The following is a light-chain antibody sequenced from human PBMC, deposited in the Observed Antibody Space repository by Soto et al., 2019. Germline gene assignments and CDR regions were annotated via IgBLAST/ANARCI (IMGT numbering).Light chain of an antibody. CDR2: GAS. V-gene: IGKV3-20*01. CDR3: QRYGSSSYT. J-gene: IGKJ2*01. Sequence: EIVLTQSPGTLSLSPGERATLSCRASQSVSSSYLAWYQQKPGQAPRLLIYGASSRATGIPDRFMGSGSGTDFTLTISRLEPEDFAAYYCQRYGSSSYTFGQGTKLEIK. CDR1: QSVSSSY.